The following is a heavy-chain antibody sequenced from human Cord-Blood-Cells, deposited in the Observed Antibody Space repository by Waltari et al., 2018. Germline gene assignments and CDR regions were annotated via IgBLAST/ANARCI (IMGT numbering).Heavy chain of an antibody. CDR3: ARRVRRDFDY. J-gene: IGHJ4*02. D-gene: IGHD1-1*01. Sequence: QVQLQQWGAGLLKPSETLSLNCHVYGGSFSGYYWSWIPQPPGKGLEWIGEINHSGSTNYNPSLKSRVTISVDTSKNQFSLKLSSVTAADTAVYYCARRVRRDFDYWGQGTLVTVSS. V-gene: IGHV4-34*01. CDR1: GGSFSGYY. CDR2: INHSGST.